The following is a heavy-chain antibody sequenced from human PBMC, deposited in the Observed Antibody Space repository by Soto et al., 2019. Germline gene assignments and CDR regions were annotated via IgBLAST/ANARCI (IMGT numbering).Heavy chain of an antibody. V-gene: IGHV3-7*01. CDR2: IKQDGSEK. J-gene: IGHJ6*02. D-gene: IGHD2-21*02. CDR1: GFTFSSYW. CDR3: ARDHLSSGLYYYYYYGMDV. Sequence: PGGSLRLSCAASGFTFSSYWMSRVRQAPGKGLEWVANIKQDGSEKYYVDSVKGRFTISRDNAKNSLYLQMNSLRAEDTAVYYCARDHLSSGLYYYYYYGMDVWGQGTTVTVSS.